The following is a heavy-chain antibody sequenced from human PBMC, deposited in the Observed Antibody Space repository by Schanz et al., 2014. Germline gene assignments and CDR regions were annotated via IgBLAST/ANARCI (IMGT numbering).Heavy chain of an antibody. CDR2: IYYSGSS. CDR3: ARGGCGSGSDREFDY. Sequence: QVQLQESGPGLLKPSETLSLTCTVSGGSIRSYFWSWIRQPPGKGLEWIGYIYYSGSSDYNPSLKSRVTISEDTSKSQFSWKLSSVTAADTAVYYGARGGCGSGSDREFDYWGQGTLVTVSS. V-gene: IGHV4-59*01. J-gene: IGHJ4*02. CDR1: GGSIRSYF. D-gene: IGHD3-10*01.